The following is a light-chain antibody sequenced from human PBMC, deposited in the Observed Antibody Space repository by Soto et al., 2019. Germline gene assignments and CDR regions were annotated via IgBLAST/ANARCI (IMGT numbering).Light chain of an antibody. CDR1: SSDVGAYNY. CDR3: SSFAGSSTFEV. CDR2: DVN. Sequence: SALTQPASVSGSPGQSITISCTGTSSDVGAYNYVSWYQHHPDKAPKLIIYDVNNRPSGVSKRFSGSKSGNTASLTISGLQAEDGADYYCSSFAGSSTFEVFGTGTKVTVL. V-gene: IGLV2-14*01. J-gene: IGLJ1*01.